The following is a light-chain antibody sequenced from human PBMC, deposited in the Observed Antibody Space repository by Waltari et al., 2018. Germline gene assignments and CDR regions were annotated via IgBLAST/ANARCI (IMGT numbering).Light chain of an antibody. CDR2: EVS. CDR1: SSDVGAYNY. CDR3: SSYAGSTAV. Sequence: QSALTQPPSASGSPGQSVAISCTGTSSDVGAYNYVSWYQQHPGKAPNLMVYEVSKRPAGVPDRFSGSKSGTTASLTVAGLQAEDEADYYCSSYAGSTAVFGGGTKLSVL. J-gene: IGLJ2*01. V-gene: IGLV2-8*01.